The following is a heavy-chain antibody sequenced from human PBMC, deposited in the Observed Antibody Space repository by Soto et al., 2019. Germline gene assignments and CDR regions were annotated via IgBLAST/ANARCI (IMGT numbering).Heavy chain of an antibody. V-gene: IGHV3-30*18. CDR3: AKVVGGWYPTYDY. D-gene: IGHD6-19*01. Sequence: QVQLVESGGGVVQPGRSLRLSCAASGFTFSSYGMHWVRQAPGKGLEWVAVISYDGSNKYYADSVKGRFTISRDNSKNTTYLQMNSPRAEDTAVYYCAKVVGGWYPTYDYWGQGTLVTVSS. CDR2: ISYDGSNK. CDR1: GFTFSSYG. J-gene: IGHJ4*02.